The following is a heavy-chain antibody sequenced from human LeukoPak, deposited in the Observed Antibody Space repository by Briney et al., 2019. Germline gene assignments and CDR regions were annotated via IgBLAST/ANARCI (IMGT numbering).Heavy chain of an antibody. D-gene: IGHD2-8*02. Sequence: GESLKISCKGSGYTFSNYWIAWVRQMPGKGLEWMGIIYPGDSDTRYSPSFQGQVTISVDKSISTAYLQWSSLQASDTAIYYCARRCCTGGTLDYWGQGTLVTVSS. CDR1: GYTFSNYW. CDR3: ARRCCTGGTLDY. CDR2: IYPGDSDT. V-gene: IGHV5-51*01. J-gene: IGHJ4*02.